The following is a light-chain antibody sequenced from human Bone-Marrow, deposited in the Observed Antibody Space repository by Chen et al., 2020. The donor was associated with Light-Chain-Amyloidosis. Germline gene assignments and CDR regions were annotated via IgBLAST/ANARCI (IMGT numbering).Light chain of an antibody. V-gene: IGLV3-25*03. J-gene: IGLJ2*01. CDR1: DLPTKY. CDR3: QSADSCGTYEVI. Sequence: SYELTQPPSVSVSPGQTARITCSGDDLPTKYAYWYQQKPGQAPVLVIHRDTERPSGISDRFSGSSSGTTATLTISGVQAEDEADYHCQSADSCGTYEVICGGGTKLTVL. CDR2: RDT.